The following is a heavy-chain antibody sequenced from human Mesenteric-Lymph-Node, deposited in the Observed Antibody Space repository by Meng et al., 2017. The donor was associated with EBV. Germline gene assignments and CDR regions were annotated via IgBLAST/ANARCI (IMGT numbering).Heavy chain of an antibody. D-gene: IGHD2-2*01. Sequence: QLQLLAFGAGLGMPSHTPSLPCAVPGGSLSSGAFSWRSIRRPPGKRLEWIGNIYYSGNANYNPSLKSRVDISLDTSKNQFSLNLSSLTAADTAMYSCASVNCSNIVCPFVSWGKGTLVTVSS. CDR1: GGSLSSGAFS. J-gene: IGHJ4*02. V-gene: IGHV4-30-2*03. CDR3: ASVNCSNIVCPFVS. CDR2: IYYSGNA.